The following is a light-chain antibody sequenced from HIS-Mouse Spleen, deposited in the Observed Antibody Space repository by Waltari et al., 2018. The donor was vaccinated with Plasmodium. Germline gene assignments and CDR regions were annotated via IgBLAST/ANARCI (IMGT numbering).Light chain of an antibody. CDR2: GAS. CDR3: QQDNNWACS. V-gene: IGKV3-15*01. J-gene: IGKJ3*01. Sequence: EIVMTQSPATLSVSPGERATLSCRASQRVSSNLAWYQQKPGQAPRLLIYGASTRATGIRARFSGGGSGKECTCTSSSLKTEDIAVDYWQQDNNWACSFGPETKVDIK. CDR1: QRVSSN.